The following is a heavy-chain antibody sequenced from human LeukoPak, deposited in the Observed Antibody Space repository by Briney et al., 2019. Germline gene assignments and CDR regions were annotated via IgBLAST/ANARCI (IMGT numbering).Heavy chain of an antibody. CDR1: GFTFDDYA. CDR2: ISWNSGSI. CDR3: AKDSSGWAFDC. Sequence: GRSLRLSCAASGFTFDDYAMHWVRQAPGKGLEWVSGISWNSGSIGYADSVKGRYTISRDNAKNSLYLQMNSLRAEDTALYYCAKDSSGWAFDCWGQGTLVTVSP. D-gene: IGHD6-19*01. V-gene: IGHV3-9*01. J-gene: IGHJ4*02.